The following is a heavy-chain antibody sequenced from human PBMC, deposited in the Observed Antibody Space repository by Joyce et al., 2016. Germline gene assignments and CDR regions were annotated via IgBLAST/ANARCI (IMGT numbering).Heavy chain of an antibody. Sequence: QVQLRESGPGLVRPSETLSLTCTVSGGSIRTDYWGGTRQPPGKGLEWVGFIHNSGTANYNPSVTSRVTMSIDTSRDQFALKLNSVTAADTAVYFCTRGFYDSRGYSAPFDSWGQGTLVTVSS. D-gene: IGHD3-22*01. CDR2: IHNSGTA. CDR1: GGSIRTDY. V-gene: IGHV4-59*01. CDR3: TRGFYDSRGYSAPFDS. J-gene: IGHJ4*02.